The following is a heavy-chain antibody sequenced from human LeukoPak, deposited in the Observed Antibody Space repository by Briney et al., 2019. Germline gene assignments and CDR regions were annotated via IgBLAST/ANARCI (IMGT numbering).Heavy chain of an antibody. CDR3: ARGYCSGGSCYSYYYYYYMDV. CDR1: GYSISSGYY. D-gene: IGHD2-15*01. CDR2: IYHSGST. Sequence: TSETLSLTCTVSGYSISSGYYWGWIRQPPGKGLEWIGSIYHSGSTSYNPSLKSRVTISVDTSKNQFSLKLSSVTAADTAVYYCARGYCSGGSCYSYYYYYYMDVWGKGTTVTVSS. J-gene: IGHJ6*03. V-gene: IGHV4-38-2*02.